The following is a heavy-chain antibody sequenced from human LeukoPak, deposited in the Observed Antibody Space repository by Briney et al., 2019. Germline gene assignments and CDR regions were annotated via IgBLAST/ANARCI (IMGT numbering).Heavy chain of an antibody. V-gene: IGHV3-20*04. CDR3: ARSGLYYYDSSGLGY. J-gene: IGHJ4*02. Sequence: GGSLRLSCAASGFTFDDYGMSWVRQAPGKGLEWVSGINWNGGSTGYADSVKGRFTISRDNAKNSLYLQMNSPRAEDTALYYCARSGLYYYDSSGLGYWGQGTLVTVSS. CDR1: GFTFDDYG. D-gene: IGHD3-22*01. CDR2: INWNGGST.